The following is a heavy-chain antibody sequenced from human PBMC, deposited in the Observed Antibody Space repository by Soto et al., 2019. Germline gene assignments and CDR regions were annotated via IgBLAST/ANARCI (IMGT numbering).Heavy chain of an antibody. D-gene: IGHD6-19*01. CDR2: ISGSGGST. Sequence: EVQLLESGGGLVQPGGSLRLSCAASGFTFSSYAMSWVRQAPGTGLEWVSAISGSGGSTYYADSVKGRFTISSDNSKNTLYLQMNSLRAEDTAVYYCAKVMGPIAVAACMDVWGQGTTVTVSS. J-gene: IGHJ6*02. CDR3: AKVMGPIAVAACMDV. CDR1: GFTFSSYA. V-gene: IGHV3-23*01.